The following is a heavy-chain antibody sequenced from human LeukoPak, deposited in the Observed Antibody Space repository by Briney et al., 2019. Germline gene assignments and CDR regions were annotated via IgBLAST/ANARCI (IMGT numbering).Heavy chain of an antibody. J-gene: IGHJ4*02. Sequence: GGSLRLSCAASGFTFSSYWMSWVRQAPGKGLEWVANIKQDGSEKYYVDSVKGRFTISRDNAKNSLYLQMNSLGAEDTAVYYCARDFIAVAGTPARDYWGQGTLVTVSS. V-gene: IGHV3-7*01. D-gene: IGHD6-19*01. CDR2: IKQDGSEK. CDR3: ARDFIAVAGTPARDY. CDR1: GFTFSSYW.